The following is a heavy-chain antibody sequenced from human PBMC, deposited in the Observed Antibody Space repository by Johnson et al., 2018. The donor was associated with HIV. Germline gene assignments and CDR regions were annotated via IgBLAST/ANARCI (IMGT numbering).Heavy chain of an antibody. J-gene: IGHJ3*02. D-gene: IGHD5-12*01. CDR3: ARVGVSGYDLAAFDI. Sequence: QEKLVESGGGVVQPGLSLRLSCAASRFAFKTYAMHWVRQTPGKGLEWLAVISYDGSKEYYVDSVKGRFNLSRASSKNTLYLQMNSLRAEDTAVYYCARVGVSGYDLAAFDIWGQGTMVTVSS. CDR2: ISYDGSKE. V-gene: IGHV3-30-3*01. CDR1: RFAFKTYA.